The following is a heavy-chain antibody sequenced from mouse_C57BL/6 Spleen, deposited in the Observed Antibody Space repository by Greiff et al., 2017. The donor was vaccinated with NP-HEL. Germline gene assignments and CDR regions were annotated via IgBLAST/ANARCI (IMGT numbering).Heavy chain of an antibody. CDR1: GYTFTSYW. CDR2: IHPNSGST. CDR3: APLIYFDV. J-gene: IGHJ1*03. Sequence: VPLQHPGAALVKPGASVPLSCKASGYTFTSYWLHWVKQRPGQGLEWIGMIHPNSGSTNYNEKFKSKATLTVDKSSSTAYMQLSSLTSEDSAVYYCAPLIYFDVWGTGTTVTVSS. V-gene: IGHV1-64*01.